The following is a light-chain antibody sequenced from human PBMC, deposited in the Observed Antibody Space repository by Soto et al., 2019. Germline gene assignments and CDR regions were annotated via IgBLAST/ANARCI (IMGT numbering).Light chain of an antibody. J-gene: IGKJ2*01. V-gene: IGKV1-5*01. CDR2: DAS. CDR1: QSISSW. Sequence: GDRVTITCRASQSISSWLAWYQQKPGKAPKVLIYDASRLESGVPSRFSCSGSGTEFTLTISSLQPDDFATYYCQQYKSDSSFTFGQGTKLEIK. CDR3: QQYKSDSSFT.